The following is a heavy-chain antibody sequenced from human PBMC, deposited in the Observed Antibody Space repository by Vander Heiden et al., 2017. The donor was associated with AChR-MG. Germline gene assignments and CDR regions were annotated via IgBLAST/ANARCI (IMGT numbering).Heavy chain of an antibody. CDR1: GFTFSSEG. J-gene: IGHJ6*03. Sequence: QVRLVESGGGVVQPGRSLRLSCAASGFTFSSEGMHWVRQAPGKGLEWLAVISYNGNNRYYADSVKGRFTISRDNSENTLYLQMSSLRPDDTGVYFCARNVIRSYNMDVWGQGTTGTVSS. CDR3: ARNVIRSYNMDV. V-gene: IGHV3-30*03. CDR2: ISYNGNNR. D-gene: IGHD2-21*01.